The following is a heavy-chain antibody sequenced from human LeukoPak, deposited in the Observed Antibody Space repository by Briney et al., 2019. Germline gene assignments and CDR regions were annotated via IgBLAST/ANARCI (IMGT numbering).Heavy chain of an antibody. J-gene: IGHJ4*02. Sequence: GESLKISCKGSRYSFTSYWIGWVRQMPGKGLEWMGIIYPGDSDTRYSPSFQGQVTISADKSISTAYLQWSSLKASDTAMYYCARLTNVDTAMVTDWGQGTLVTVSS. D-gene: IGHD5-18*01. V-gene: IGHV5-51*01. CDR2: IYPGDSDT. CDR1: RYSFTSYW. CDR3: ARLTNVDTAMVTD.